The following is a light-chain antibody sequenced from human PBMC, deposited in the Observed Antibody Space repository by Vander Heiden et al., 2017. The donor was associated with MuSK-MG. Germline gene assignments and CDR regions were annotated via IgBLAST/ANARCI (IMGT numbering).Light chain of an antibody. CDR3: QKHNSSLSLT. J-gene: IGKJ4*01. V-gene: IGKV1-27*01. Sequence: DIQMTQSPSSLSASVGDRVTITCRASQGISNYLAWYQQKPGKGPKLLIYAASTLQSGVPSRFSGSGYGTDFTLTISSLQPEDVAPYSCQKHNSSLSLTFGGGTKVEIK. CDR1: QGISNY. CDR2: AAS.